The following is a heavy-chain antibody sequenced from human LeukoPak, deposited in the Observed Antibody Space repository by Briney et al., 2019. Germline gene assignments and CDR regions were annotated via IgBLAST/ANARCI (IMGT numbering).Heavy chain of an antibody. CDR1: GGSISSSSYY. CDR3: ARRARRNYDILTGSDNWFDP. Sequence: SETLSLTCTVSGGSISSSSYYWGWIRQPPGKGLEWIGSIYYSGSTYYNPSLKSRVTISVDTSKNQFSLKLSSVTAADTAVYYCARRARRNYDILTGSDNWFDPWGQGTLVTVSS. V-gene: IGHV4-39*07. J-gene: IGHJ5*02. D-gene: IGHD3-9*01. CDR2: IYYSGST.